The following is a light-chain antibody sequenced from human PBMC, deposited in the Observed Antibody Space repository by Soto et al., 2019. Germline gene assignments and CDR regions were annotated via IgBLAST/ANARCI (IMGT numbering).Light chain of an antibody. CDR3: QQTHGTPYN. CDR2: AAS. CDR1: QSIDRF. V-gene: IGKV1-39*01. J-gene: IGKJ2*01. Sequence: DIRMSQSPPSLAASVGDRVTITCRASQSIDRFLNWYQQKSGIAPKLLIFAASSLQDGVPSRFSGSGSGTDFALTITSLQPEDFATYYCQQTHGTPYNLGQGTKLQIK.